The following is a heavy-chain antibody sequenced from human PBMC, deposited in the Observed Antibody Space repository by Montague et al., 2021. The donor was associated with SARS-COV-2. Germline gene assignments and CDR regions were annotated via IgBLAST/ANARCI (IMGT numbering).Heavy chain of an antibody. CDR2: IEEDGSEK. CDR1: GFTFSSYW. D-gene: IGHD6-19*01. V-gene: IGHV3-7*01. CDR3: ARERQDSSGWSTYWYFDL. J-gene: IGHJ2*01. Sequence: SLRLSCVASGFTFSSYWMSWVRQAPGKGLEWVANIEEDGSEKYYMDSXKGRFTISRDNAKNSLSLQMNSLRAEDTAVYYCARERQDSSGWSTYWYFDLWGRGTLVTVSS.